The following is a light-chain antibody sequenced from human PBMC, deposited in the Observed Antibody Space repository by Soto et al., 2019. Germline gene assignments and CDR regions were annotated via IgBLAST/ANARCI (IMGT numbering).Light chain of an antibody. V-gene: IGLV2-11*01. CDR1: SSDVGGYNY. J-gene: IGLJ1*01. Sequence: QSALTQPRSVSGSPGQSVTISCTGTSSDVGGYNYVSWYQQHPGKAPKLMIYDVSKRPSGVPGRFSGSKSGNTASLTISGLQAEDEADYYCHLKVFGTGTKVTVL. CDR3: HLKV. CDR2: DVS.